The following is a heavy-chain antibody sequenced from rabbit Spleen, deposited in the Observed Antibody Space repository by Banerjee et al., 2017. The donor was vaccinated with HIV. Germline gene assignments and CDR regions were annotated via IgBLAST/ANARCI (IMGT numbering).Heavy chain of an antibody. V-gene: IGHV1S45*01. CDR1: GFSFSSSYW. CDR3: AREKSGDYGYDL. D-gene: IGHD6-1*01. J-gene: IGHJ4*01. Sequence: QEQLVESGGGLVKPEGSLKLSCTASGFSFSSSYWISWVRQAPGKGLEWIGCIYIGSGGYTYYASWAKGRFSISKTSSTTVTLQMTSLTAADTATYFCAREKSGDYGYDLWGPGTLVTVS. CDR2: IYIGSGGYT.